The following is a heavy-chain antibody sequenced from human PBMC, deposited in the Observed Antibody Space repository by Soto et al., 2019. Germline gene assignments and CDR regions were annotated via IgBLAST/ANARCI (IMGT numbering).Heavy chain of an antibody. V-gene: IGHV4-31*03. CDR3: ARGPTN. CDR1: SDSITSGGYH. J-gene: IGHJ4*02. Sequence: LFLTRTVSSDSITSGGYHWSWIRQHPGKGLVWIGYIYYSGSTYYNPSIKSRVTIAVVTTKNQYSLKLSSVTASDTAVYYCARGPTNWGQGTLVTVSS. CDR2: IYYSGST. D-gene: IGHD5-12*01.